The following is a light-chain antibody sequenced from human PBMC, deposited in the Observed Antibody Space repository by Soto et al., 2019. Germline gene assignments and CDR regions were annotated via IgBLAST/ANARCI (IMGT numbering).Light chain of an antibody. CDR1: SSDVGSYNY. CDR2: DVS. V-gene: IGLV2-14*01. CDR3: SSYTTSSTHVV. J-gene: IGLJ2*01. Sequence: QSALTQPASVSGSPGQSITISCTGTSSDVGSYNYVSWYQQYPGKAPKLMIYDVSNRPSGVSYRFPGSKSGNTAALTISGLQAQDEADYDCSSYTTSSTHVVFGGGTQLTVL.